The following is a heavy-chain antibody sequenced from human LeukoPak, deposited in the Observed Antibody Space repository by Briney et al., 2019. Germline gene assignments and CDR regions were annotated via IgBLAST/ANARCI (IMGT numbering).Heavy chain of an antibody. J-gene: IGHJ6*04. CDR2: IIPIFGTA. V-gene: IGHV1-69*06. Sequence: SVKVSCKASGGTFSSYAISWVRQAPGQGLEWMGGIIPIFGTANYAQKFQGRVTITADKSTSTAYMELSSLRSEDTAVCYCAVTMVRGVIQDYYYYGMDVWGKGTTVTVSS. CDR3: AVTMVRGVIQDYYYYGMDV. D-gene: IGHD3-10*01. CDR1: GGTFSSYA.